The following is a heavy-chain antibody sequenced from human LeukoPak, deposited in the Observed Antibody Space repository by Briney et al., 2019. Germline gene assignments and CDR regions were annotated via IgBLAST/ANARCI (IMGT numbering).Heavy chain of an antibody. J-gene: IGHJ4*02. V-gene: IGHV3-21*01. D-gene: IGHD3-10*01. CDR2: ISSSSSYI. CDR3: ARANYIWFVRRPYFDY. Sequence: GGSLRLSCAASGFTFSSYSMNWVRQAPGKGLEWVSSISSSSSYIYYADSVKGRFTISRDNAKNSLYLQMNSLRAEDTAVYYCARANYIWFVRRPYFDYWGQGTLVTVSS. CDR1: GFTFSSYS.